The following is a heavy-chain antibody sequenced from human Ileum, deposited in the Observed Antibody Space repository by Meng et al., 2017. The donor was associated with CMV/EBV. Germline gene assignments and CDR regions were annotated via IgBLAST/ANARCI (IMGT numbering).Heavy chain of an antibody. CDR2: VYSSGST. CDR3: ARGSSSWAFDY. V-gene: IGHV4-4*07. Sequence: QVQLKESGPGLLNPSESLSLTCTVSGGSISGYYWSWIRPPATKGLEWIGRVYSSGSTDYNPSLQSRVTMSVDTSKNQFSLKLSSVTAADTAVYYCARGSSSWAFDYWDQGTLVTVSS. D-gene: IGHD2-2*01. CDR1: GGSISGYY. J-gene: IGHJ4*02.